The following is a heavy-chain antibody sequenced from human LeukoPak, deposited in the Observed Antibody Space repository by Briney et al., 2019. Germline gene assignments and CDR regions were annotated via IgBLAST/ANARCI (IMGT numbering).Heavy chain of an antibody. CDR2: ISSSSSYI. D-gene: IGHD5-12*01. Sequence: GGSLRLSCAASGFTFSSYSMNWVRQAPGKGLEWVSSISSSSSYIYYADSVKGRFTISRDNAKNSLYLQMNSLRAEDTAVYYCARGGDSGYDLWSYWGQGTLVTVSS. CDR1: GFTFSSYS. CDR3: ARGGDSGYDLWSY. V-gene: IGHV3-21*01. J-gene: IGHJ4*02.